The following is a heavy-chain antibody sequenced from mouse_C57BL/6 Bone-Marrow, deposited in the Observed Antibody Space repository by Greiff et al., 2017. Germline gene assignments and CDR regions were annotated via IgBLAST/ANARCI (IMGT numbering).Heavy chain of an antibody. CDR3: TRKTY. CDR1: GFTFSDAW. V-gene: IGHV6-6*01. J-gene: IGHJ3*01. CDR2: IRHKANNHAS. Sequence: EVKLLESGGGLVQPGGSMKLSCAASGFTFSDAWMDWVRQSPEKGLEWVAEIRHKANNHASYYAVSVKGRFTISRDDSKSSVYLQMNSLRAEDTCIYYCTRKTYWGQGTLVTVSA.